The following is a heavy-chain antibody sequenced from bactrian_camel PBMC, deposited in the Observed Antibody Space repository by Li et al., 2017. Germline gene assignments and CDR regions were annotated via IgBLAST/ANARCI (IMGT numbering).Heavy chain of an antibody. J-gene: IGHJ7*01. CDR2: WRSDDNA. D-gene: IGHD5*01. Sequence: CAASGYTYSSYCMGWFRQTPGKEHEVVAFWRSDDNATYANAVKGRFTISRDNAKATLYLQMNAVKPEDTAMYYCAATGFFFSSRRRH. CDR1: GYTYSSYC. V-gene: IGHV3S57*01.